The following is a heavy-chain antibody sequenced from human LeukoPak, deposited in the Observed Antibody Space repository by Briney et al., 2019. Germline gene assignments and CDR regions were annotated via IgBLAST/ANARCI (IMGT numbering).Heavy chain of an antibody. J-gene: IGHJ4*02. Sequence: GGSLRLSCAASGFTFSSCEMNWVRQPPGKGLEWVAYISRSGNTINYADSVKGRFTISRDNAQNTLYLQMNSLRAEDTAVYYCARRGTSTMTPGYWGQGTLVTVSS. CDR3: ARRGTSTMTPGY. CDR1: GFTFSSCE. CDR2: ISRSGNTI. V-gene: IGHV3-48*03. D-gene: IGHD1-1*01.